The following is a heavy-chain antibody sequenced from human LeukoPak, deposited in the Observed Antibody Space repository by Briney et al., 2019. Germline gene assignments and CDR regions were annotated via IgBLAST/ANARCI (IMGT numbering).Heavy chain of an antibody. CDR2: INYSGST. CDR3: ARDPLSTNDFDI. CDR1: GGSITNSY. V-gene: IGHV4-59*01. J-gene: IGHJ3*02. D-gene: IGHD1-1*01. Sequence: ETLSLTCTVSGGSITNSYWNWIRQSPRKGLEWIGYINYSGSTNYNPSLKGRVTISVDTSKNQFSLKLSSVTAADTAMYFCARDPLSTNDFDIWGQGTMVTVSS.